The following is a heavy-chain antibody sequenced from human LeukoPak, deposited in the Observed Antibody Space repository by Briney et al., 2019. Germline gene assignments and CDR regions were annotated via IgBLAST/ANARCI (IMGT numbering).Heavy chain of an antibody. D-gene: IGHD6-19*01. CDR1: ACTFSSYA. CDR2: ISYDGSNK. J-gene: IGHJ5*02. CDR3: AREGAYSSGWSNWFDP. V-gene: IGHV3-30*04. Sequence: GRSLRLSCAASACTFSSYAMHYLRQAPAKEVQWVAVISYDGSNKYYADSVKGRFTISSDNSTNTLYLQMNSLRAEDTAVYYCAREGAYSSGWSNWFDPWGQGTLVTVSS.